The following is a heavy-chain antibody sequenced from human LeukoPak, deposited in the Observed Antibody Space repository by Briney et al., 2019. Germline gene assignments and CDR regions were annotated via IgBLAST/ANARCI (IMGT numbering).Heavy chain of an antibody. D-gene: IGHD3-3*01. Sequence: PSETLSLTYTVSGRSISSYYWSWIRQPAGKGLEWIGRSYTSGSTNYNPSLKSRVTMSVDTSKNQFSLKLSSVTAADTAVYYCAKHLRRRFFSKTLGFDPWGQGTLVTVSS. CDR1: GRSISSYY. V-gene: IGHV4-4*07. CDR3: AKHLRRRFFSKTLGFDP. CDR2: SYTSGST. J-gene: IGHJ5*02.